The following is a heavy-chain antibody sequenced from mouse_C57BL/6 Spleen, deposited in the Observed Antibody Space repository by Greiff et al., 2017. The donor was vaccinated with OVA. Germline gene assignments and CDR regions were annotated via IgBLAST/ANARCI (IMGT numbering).Heavy chain of an antibody. D-gene: IGHD1-1*01. CDR1: GYTFTSYT. Sequence: LQQSGAELARPGASVKMSCKASGYTFTSYTMHWVKQRPGQGLEWIGYINPSSGYTKYNQKFKDKATLTADKSSSAAYMQLSSLTSEDSAVYYCAYGSSYWYFDVWGTGTTVTVSS. V-gene: IGHV1-4*01. J-gene: IGHJ1*03. CDR2: INPSSGYT. CDR3: AYGSSYWYFDV.